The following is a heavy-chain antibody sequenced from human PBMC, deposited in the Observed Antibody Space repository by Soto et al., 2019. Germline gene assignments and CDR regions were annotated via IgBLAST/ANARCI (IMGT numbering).Heavy chain of an antibody. J-gene: IGHJ4*02. CDR3: ARLTARPY. V-gene: IGHV3-72*01. D-gene: IGHD2-21*02. CDR2: TRNKANSYTT. Sequence: GGSLRLSCAASGFTFSDHYMDWVRQAPGKGLEWVGRTRNKANSYTTEYAASVKGRFTISRDDSKNSLYLQMNSLKTEDTAVYYCARLTARPYWGQGTLVTVYS. CDR1: GFTFSDHY.